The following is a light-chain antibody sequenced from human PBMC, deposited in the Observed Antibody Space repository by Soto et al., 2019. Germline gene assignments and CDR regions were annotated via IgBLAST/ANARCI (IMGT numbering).Light chain of an antibody. J-gene: IGKJ3*01. CDR3: LHEYAPTLT. Sequence: DVQVAQSPPSLSAPVGDRVTITCRASQAISNGLSWYQHKPGQAPALLIFNAYNLKSGAPRRFSGSSSGTHFTFTISGLQPEDAATYYCLHEYAPTLTVGRGTKV. CDR2: NAY. CDR1: QAISNG. V-gene: IGKV1-27*01.